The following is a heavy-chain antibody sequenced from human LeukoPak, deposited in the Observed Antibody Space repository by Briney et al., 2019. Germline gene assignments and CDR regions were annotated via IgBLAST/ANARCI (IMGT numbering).Heavy chain of an antibody. J-gene: IGHJ4*02. CDR1: GFTFSSYW. CDR2: IKQDGSEK. Sequence: PGGSLRLSCAASGFTFSSYWMSWVRQAPGKGLEWVANIKQDGSEKYYVDSVKGRFTISRDNAKNSLYLQMNSLRAEDTAVYYCAREYCSGGSCYGFDYWGQGTLVTVSS. V-gene: IGHV3-7*01. D-gene: IGHD2-15*01. CDR3: AREYCSGGSCYGFDY.